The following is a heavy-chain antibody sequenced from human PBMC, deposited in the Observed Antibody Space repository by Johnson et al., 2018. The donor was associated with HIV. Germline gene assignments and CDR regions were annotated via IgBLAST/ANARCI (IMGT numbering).Heavy chain of an antibody. V-gene: IGHV3-NL1*01. J-gene: IGHJ3*02. Sequence: QVQLVESGGGVVQPGRSLRVSCAASGFKYAASGLAFSNYAVKWVSHTPGGDGGTSFADSVKGRFTISRDNSKNSLYLQMNSLRAEDTAVYYCARQLGSDAFDIWGQGTMVTVSS. CDR2: TPGGDGGT. D-gene: IGHD7-27*01. CDR1: GFKYA. CDR3: ARQLGSDAFDI.